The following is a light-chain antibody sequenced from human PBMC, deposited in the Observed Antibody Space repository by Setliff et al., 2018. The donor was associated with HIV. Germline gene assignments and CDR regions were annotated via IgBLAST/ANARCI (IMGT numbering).Light chain of an antibody. CDR3: CSYASGSTSLFV. CDR1: TSDIGAFNF. CDR2: EVN. J-gene: IGLJ1*01. V-gene: IGLV2-23*02. Sequence: QSALTQPASVSGPPGQSITISCTGTTSDIGAFNFVSWYQQHPGKAPKLIIYEVNYRPSGVSTRFSGSKSGNTASLTISGLQPEDESDYYCCSYASGSTSLFVFGTGTKVTVL.